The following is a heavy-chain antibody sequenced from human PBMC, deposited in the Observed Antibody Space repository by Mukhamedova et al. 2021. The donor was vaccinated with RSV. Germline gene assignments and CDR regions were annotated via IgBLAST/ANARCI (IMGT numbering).Heavy chain of an antibody. CDR3: ARDNYGMDV. J-gene: IGHJ6*02. Sequence: GSSGINAEYMGDRFTISRDNSKNTLYLQMNSLRAEDTAVYYCARDNYGMDVWGQGTTVTVSS. CDR2: GSSG. V-gene: IGHV3-30-3*01.